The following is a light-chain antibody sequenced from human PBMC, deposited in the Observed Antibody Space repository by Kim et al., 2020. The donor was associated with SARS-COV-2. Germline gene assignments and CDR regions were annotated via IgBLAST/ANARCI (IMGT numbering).Light chain of an antibody. CDR1: QSVSSSY. CDR2: GAS. J-gene: IGKJ1*01. CDR3: QQYGSPWT. Sequence: EIELTQSPGTLSLSPGERATLSCRASQSVSSSYLAWYQQKPGQAPRLLIYGASSRATGIPDRFSGSGSGTDFTLTISRLEPEDFAVYYCQQYGSPWTFGQGNKVDIK. V-gene: IGKV3-20*01.